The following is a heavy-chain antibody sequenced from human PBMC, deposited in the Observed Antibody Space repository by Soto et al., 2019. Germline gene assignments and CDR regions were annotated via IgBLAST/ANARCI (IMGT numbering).Heavy chain of an antibody. CDR3: ARTYCSGGSCYKLQRRGYGTDV. V-gene: IGHV3-21*01. CDR2: ISSSSSYI. CDR1: GFTFSSYS. J-gene: IGHJ6*02. D-gene: IGHD2-15*01. Sequence: PGGSLRLSCAASGFTFSSYSMNWVRQAPGKGLEWVSSISSSSSYIYYADSVKGRFTISRDNAKNSLYLQMNSLRAEDTAVYYCARTYCSGGSCYKLQRRGYGTDVWGQGTTVTVSS.